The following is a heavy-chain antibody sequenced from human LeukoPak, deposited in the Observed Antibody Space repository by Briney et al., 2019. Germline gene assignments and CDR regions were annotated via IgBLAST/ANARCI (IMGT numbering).Heavy chain of an antibody. Sequence: PSETLSLTCTVSGDSISSTSYYWGWIRQPPGKGLEWIGSIYYRGSTFYNRSLKSRVTISVDTSKNQFSLDLRSVTAADTAVYYCARGAHYVYDSSGRFDYWGQGTLVTVSS. CDR3: ARGAHYVYDSSGRFDY. D-gene: IGHD3-22*01. V-gene: IGHV4-39*01. J-gene: IGHJ4*02. CDR2: IYYRGST. CDR1: GDSISSTSYY.